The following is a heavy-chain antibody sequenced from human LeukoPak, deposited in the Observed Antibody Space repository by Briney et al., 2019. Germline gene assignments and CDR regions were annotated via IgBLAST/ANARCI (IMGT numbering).Heavy chain of an antibody. J-gene: IGHJ4*02. CDR2: ISWNSCAV. CDR3: AKGSGNMVRGVLFDY. D-gene: IGHD3-10*01. CDR1: GFSFGEYA. Sequence: GRSLRLSCAASGFSFGEYAMYWVRQAPGKGLEWVSGISWNSCAVGYADSVKGRFTISRDNAKNSLYLQMNILRAEDMALYYCAKGSGNMVRGVLFDYWGQGTLVTVSS. V-gene: IGHV3-9*03.